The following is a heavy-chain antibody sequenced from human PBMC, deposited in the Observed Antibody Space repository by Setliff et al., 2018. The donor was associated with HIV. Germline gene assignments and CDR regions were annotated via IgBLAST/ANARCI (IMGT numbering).Heavy chain of an antibody. CDR3: ARHGLLWFGAGYNWFDP. Sequence: PSETLSLTCTVSGGSISSSSYYWGWIRQPPGKGLEWIGSIYYSGSTYYNPSLKSRFTISVDTSKNQYSLTLSSVTAADTALYYCARHGLLWFGAGYNWFDPWGHGTLVTVSS. CDR1: GGSISSSSYY. D-gene: IGHD3-10*01. CDR2: IYYSGST. J-gene: IGHJ5*02. V-gene: IGHV4-39*01.